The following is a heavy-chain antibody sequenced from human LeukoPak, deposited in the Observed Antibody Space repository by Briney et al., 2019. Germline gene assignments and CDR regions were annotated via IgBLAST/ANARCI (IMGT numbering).Heavy chain of an antibody. CDR2: IYHSGST. Sequence: SETLSLTCTVSGGSISSGGYYWSWIRQPPGKGLEWIGYIYHSGSTYYNPSLKSRVTISVDRSKNQFSLKLSSVTAADTAVYYCARGDGYYYIDYWGQGTLVTVSS. J-gene: IGHJ4*02. CDR1: GGSISSGGYY. D-gene: IGHD3-22*01. V-gene: IGHV4-30-2*01. CDR3: ARGDGYYYIDY.